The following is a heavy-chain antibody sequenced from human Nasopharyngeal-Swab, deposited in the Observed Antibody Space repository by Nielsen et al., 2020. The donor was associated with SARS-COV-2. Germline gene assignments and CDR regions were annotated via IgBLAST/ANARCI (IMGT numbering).Heavy chain of an antibody. CDR2: IIPIFGTP. J-gene: IGHJ6*03. CDR3: ARCRYSGYDWSSLSYYYYMDV. V-gene: IGHV1-69*13. D-gene: IGHD5-12*01. CDR1: GGTFSSYA. Sequence: SVKVSCKASGGTFSSYAISWVRQAPGQGLEWMGGIIPIFGTPNYAQKFQGRVMITADESTSTAYMELSSLRSEDTAVYYCARCRYSGYDWSSLSYYYYMDVWGKGTTVTVSS.